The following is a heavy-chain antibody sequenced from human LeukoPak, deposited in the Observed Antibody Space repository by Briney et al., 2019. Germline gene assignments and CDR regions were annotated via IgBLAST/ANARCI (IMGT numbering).Heavy chain of an antibody. CDR1: GGSISSYY. Sequence: SETLSLTXTVSGGSISSYYWSWIRQPPGKGLEWIGYIYYSGSTNYNLSLKSRVTISVDTSKNQFSLKLSSVTAADTAVYYCGRGGYCSSTSCYFSSENWFDPWGQGTLVTVSS. CDR3: GRGGYCSSTSCYFSSENWFDP. CDR2: IYYSGST. J-gene: IGHJ5*02. D-gene: IGHD2-2*03. V-gene: IGHV4-59*01.